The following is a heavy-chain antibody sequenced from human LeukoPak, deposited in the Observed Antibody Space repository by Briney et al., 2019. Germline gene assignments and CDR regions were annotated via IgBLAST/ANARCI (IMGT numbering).Heavy chain of an antibody. D-gene: IGHD3-3*01. J-gene: IGHJ4*02. CDR1: GGSISSGGYY. V-gene: IGHV4-31*03. CDR2: IYYSGST. CDR3: ARSPFAGGYYPFDY. Sequence: PSQTLSLTCTVSGGSISSGGYYWSWIRQHAGKGLEWIGYIYYSGSTYYNPSLKSRVTISVDTSKNQFSLKLSSVTAADTAVYYWARSPFAGGYYPFDYWGQGTLVTVSS.